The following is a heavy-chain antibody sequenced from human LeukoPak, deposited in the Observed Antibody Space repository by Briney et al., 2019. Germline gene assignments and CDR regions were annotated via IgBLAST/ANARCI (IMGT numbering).Heavy chain of an antibody. Sequence: GGSLRLSCAASGFTFSSYSMNWVRQAPGKGLEWVSSISSSSSYIYYADSVKGRFTISGDNAKNSLYLQMNSLRAEDTAVYYCAGDLGSSWYRVWFDPWGQGTLVTVSS. CDR3: AGDLGSSWYRVWFDP. D-gene: IGHD6-13*01. J-gene: IGHJ5*02. CDR1: GFTFSSYS. CDR2: ISSSSSYI. V-gene: IGHV3-21*01.